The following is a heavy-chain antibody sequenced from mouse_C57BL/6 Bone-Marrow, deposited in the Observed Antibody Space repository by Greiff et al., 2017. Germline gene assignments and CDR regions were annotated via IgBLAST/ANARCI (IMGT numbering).Heavy chain of an antibody. CDR3: ARGCSSACYYAMDY. Sequence: QVQLQQPGTELVKPGASVKLSCKASGYTFTSYWMHWVKQRPGQGLEWIGNINPSNGGNNYNEKFKSKATLTVDKSTSKAYMQRSSLTSEDSAVYYCARGCSSACYYAMDYWGQGTSVTVSS. J-gene: IGHJ4*01. V-gene: IGHV1-53*01. D-gene: IGHD1-1*01. CDR2: INPSNGGN. CDR1: GYTFTSYW.